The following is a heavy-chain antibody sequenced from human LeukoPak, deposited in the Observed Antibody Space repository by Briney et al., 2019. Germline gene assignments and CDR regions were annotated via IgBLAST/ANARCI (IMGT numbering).Heavy chain of an antibody. V-gene: IGHV1-18*01. CDR1: GYTFTSYG. CDR3: ARDLFWSGYYSYDY. Sequence: GASVKVSCKASGYTFTSYGISWVRQAPGQGLEWMGWISAYNGNTNYAQKLQSRVTMTTDTSTSTAYMELRSLRSDDTAVYYCARDLFWSGYYSYDYWGQGTLVTVYS. D-gene: IGHD3-3*01. CDR2: ISAYNGNT. J-gene: IGHJ4*02.